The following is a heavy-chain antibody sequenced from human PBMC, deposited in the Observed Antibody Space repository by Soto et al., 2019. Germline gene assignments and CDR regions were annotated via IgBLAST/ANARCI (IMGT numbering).Heavy chain of an antibody. D-gene: IGHD6-6*01. CDR2: ISGSGGSA. V-gene: IGHV3-23*01. J-gene: IGHJ6*02. Sequence: GGSLRLSCAASGFTFSSYAMSWVRQAPGKGLEWVSAISGSGGSAYYADSVKGRFTISRDNAKNSLYLQMNSLRDEDTAVYYCARPEYSSSSYGMDVWGQGTTVTVSS. CDR1: GFTFSSYA. CDR3: ARPEYSSSSYGMDV.